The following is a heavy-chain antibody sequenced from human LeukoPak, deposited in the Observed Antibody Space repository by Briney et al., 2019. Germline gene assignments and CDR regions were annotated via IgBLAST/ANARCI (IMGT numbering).Heavy chain of an antibody. CDR1: GFTFSNSW. CDR2: IKQDGSEV. J-gene: IGHJ6*03. D-gene: IGHD4-17*01. V-gene: IGHV3-7*01. CDR3: AGCSSVTTYYYHYYMDV. Sequence: PGGSLRLSCAASGFTFSNSWMSWVRQAPGKGLEWVANIKQDGSEVCYVDSVKGRFTISRDNAESSMYLQMSSLRAEDTAVYYCAGCSSVTTYYYHYYMDVWGKGTTVTVSS.